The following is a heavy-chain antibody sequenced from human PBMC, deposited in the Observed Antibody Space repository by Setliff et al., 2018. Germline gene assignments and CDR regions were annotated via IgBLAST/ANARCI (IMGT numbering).Heavy chain of an antibody. CDR2: IYHSGST. J-gene: IGHJ6*03. D-gene: IGHD2-2*01. Sequence: PSETLSLTCAVYGGSFSGYYWSWIRQPPGKGLEWIGEIYHSGSTNYNPSLKSRVTISVDKSKNQFSLKLSSVTAADTAVYYCARKSRNIVVVPAAVIYYYYFYMDVWGKGTTVTVSS. CDR3: ARKSRNIVVVPAAVIYYYYFYMDV. CDR1: GGSFSGYY. V-gene: IGHV4-34*01.